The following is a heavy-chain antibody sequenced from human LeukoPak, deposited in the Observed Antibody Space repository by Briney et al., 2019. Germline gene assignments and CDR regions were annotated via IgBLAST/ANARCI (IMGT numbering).Heavy chain of an antibody. J-gene: IGHJ2*01. V-gene: IGHV3-7*03. D-gene: IGHD6-13*01. CDR2: IKQDGSEN. CDR3: VTDGAAAPLGPVWYFDL. Sequence: GGSLRLSYAASGFTFSAYWMNWVRRTPGKGLEWVANIKQDGSENYYVDSVKRRFTISRDNAKNSLYLQMNSLRVEDTAMYYCVTDGAAAPLGPVWYFDLWGRGTLVTVSS. CDR1: GFTFSAYW.